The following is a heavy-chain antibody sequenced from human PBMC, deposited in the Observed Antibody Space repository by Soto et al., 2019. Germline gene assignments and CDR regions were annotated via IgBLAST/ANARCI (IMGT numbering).Heavy chain of an antibody. V-gene: IGHV5-51*01. D-gene: IGHD6-13*01. J-gene: IGHJ6*02. Sequence: GESLKISCKGSGYTFTNYWIDWVRQMPGKGLEWMGIIYPGDSNTKYSPSFQGQVTISADKSTSTAFLQWSALKASDTAMYYCARHLGSPGYYSGMDVWGQGTTVTVSS. CDR1: GYTFTNYW. CDR2: IYPGDSNT. CDR3: ARHLGSPGYYSGMDV.